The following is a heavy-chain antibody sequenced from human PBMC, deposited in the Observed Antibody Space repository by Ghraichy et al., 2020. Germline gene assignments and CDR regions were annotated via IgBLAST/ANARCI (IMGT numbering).Heavy chain of an antibody. CDR1: GFTFDDYA. Sequence: GGSLRLSCAASGFTFDDYAMHWVRQAPGKGLEWVSGISWNSGSIGYADSVKGRFTISRDNAKNSLYLQMNSLRAEDTALYYCAKTASSSSWPLYYFDYWGQGTLVTVSS. CDR2: ISWNSGSI. D-gene: IGHD6-13*01. CDR3: AKTASSSSWPLYYFDY. J-gene: IGHJ4*02. V-gene: IGHV3-9*01.